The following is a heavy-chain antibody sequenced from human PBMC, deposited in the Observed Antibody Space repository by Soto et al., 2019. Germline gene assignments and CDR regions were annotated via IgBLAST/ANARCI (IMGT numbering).Heavy chain of an antibody. CDR2: IIPIFGTA. CDR1: GGTFSSYA. CDR3: ARPPPYSSSWYPFDY. Sequence: SVKVSCKASGGTFSSYAISWVRQAPGQGLEWMGGIIPIFGTANYAQKFQGRVTITADESTSTAYMELSSLRSEDTAVYYCARPPPYSSSWYPFDYWGQGTLVTVS. J-gene: IGHJ4*02. D-gene: IGHD6-13*01. V-gene: IGHV1-69*13.